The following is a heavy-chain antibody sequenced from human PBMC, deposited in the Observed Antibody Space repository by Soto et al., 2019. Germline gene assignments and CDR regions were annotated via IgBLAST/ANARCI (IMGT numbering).Heavy chain of an antibody. D-gene: IGHD3-3*01. CDR1: GGSFSGYY. CDR3: ARVRDWFDP. CDR2: IDHSGYT. J-gene: IGHJ5*02. V-gene: IGHV4-34*01. Sequence: KTSETLSLTCAVYGGSFSGYYLNWIRQPPGKGLEWIGEIDHSGYTNYNPSLKSRVTISVDTSKNQFSLRLTSVTAADTAVYYCARVRDWFDPWGQGTLVTVSS.